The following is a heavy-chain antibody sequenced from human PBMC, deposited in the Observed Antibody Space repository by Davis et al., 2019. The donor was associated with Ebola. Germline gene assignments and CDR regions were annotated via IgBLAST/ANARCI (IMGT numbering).Heavy chain of an antibody. CDR2: IYHSGST. J-gene: IGHJ4*02. Sequence: SETLSPTCALSGGSISSGGYSWSWIWQPPGKGLEWIGYIYHSGSTYYNPSLKSRVTISVDRSKNQFSLKLSSVTAADTAVYYCAGISYGDGINGWGQGTLVTVSS. V-gene: IGHV4-30-2*01. CDR3: AGISYGDGING. D-gene: IGHD4-17*01. CDR1: GGSISSGGYS.